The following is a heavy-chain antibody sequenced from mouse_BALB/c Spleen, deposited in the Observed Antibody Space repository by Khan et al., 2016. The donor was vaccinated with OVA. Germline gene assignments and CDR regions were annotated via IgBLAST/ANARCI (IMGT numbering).Heavy chain of an antibody. D-gene: IGHD1-1*01. V-gene: IGHV1-9*01. CDR3: ASSRYYDYAMDY. CDR2: ILPGSGNT. J-gene: IGHJ4*01. CDR1: GYTFSNFW. Sequence: QVQLKQSGAELVKPGASVKISCKATGYTFSNFWIEWVKQRPGHGLEWIGEILPGSGNTKYNEKFKGKATFTADTYSNTAYTQLSSLTSEDSTVYFCASSRYYDYAMDYSGQGTSVTLSS.